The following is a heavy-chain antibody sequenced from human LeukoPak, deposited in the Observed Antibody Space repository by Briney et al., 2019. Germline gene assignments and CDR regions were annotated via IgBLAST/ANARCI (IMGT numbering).Heavy chain of an antibody. CDR2: IYPADSDT. CDR3: ARLVADTSVLYYFDY. Sequence: RGASLQISCEGAGSIFTSYWIGGGRALPGKGEEGMGIIYPADSDTRYSPSFQGQVTISADTSISTAYLQWSSLKASDTAMYYCARLVADTSVLYYFDYWGQGTLVTVSS. D-gene: IGHD6-19*01. J-gene: IGHJ4*02. V-gene: IGHV5-51*01. CDR1: GSIFTSYW.